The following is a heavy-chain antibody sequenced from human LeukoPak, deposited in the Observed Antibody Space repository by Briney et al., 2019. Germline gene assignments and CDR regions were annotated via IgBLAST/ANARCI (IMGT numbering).Heavy chain of an antibody. V-gene: IGHV4-39*01. D-gene: IGHD3-16*01. CDR3: VRGSTLRHYQY. CDR2: IYYSGST. J-gene: IGHJ4*02. Sequence: SETLSLTCTVSGGSISSSTYYWGWIRRPPGKGLEWIGSIYYSGSTYHNPSLKSRVTVSVDTSKNQFSLKLSSVTAADTAVYYCVRGSTLRHYQYWGQGTLVTVSS. CDR1: GGSISSSTYY.